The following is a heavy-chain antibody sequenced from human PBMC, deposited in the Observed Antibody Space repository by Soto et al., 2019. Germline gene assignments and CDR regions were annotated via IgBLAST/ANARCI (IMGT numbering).Heavy chain of an antibody. CDR2: ISYDATST. CDR3: ARQAMVGRKYFFRSLDV. Sequence: QVHLVESGGGVVQPGRSLRLSCAASGFTFSDFALHWVRQAPGKGLEWVTLISYDATSTYFADSVRGRFSISSDNSLNTPYLEMNGLRIDDPAVDYCARQAMVGRKYFFRSLDVWGQGTTVTVSS. CDR1: GFTFSDFA. V-gene: IGHV3-30-3*01. D-gene: IGHD5-18*01. J-gene: IGHJ6*02.